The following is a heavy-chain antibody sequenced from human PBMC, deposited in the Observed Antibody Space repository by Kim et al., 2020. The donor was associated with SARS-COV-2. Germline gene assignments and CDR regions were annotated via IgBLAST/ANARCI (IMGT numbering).Heavy chain of an antibody. D-gene: IGHD4-17*01. J-gene: IGHJ6*02. CDR3: ARGTTLTIYYYGMDV. V-gene: IGHV1-46*01. Sequence: ASVKVSCKASGYTFTSYYMHWVRQAPGQGLEWMGIINPSGGSTTYAQKFQGRVTMTRDTSTSTVYMYLSSLRSEDTAVYYCARGTTLTIYYYGMDVWGQGTTVIVS. CDR2: INPSGGST. CDR1: GYTFTSYY.